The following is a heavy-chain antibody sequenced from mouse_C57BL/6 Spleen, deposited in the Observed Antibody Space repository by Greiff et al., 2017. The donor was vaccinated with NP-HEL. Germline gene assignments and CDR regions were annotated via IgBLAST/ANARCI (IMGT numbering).Heavy chain of an antibody. V-gene: IGHV1-53*01. CDR1: GYTFTSYW. J-gene: IGHJ2*01. CDR3: ARGAYYFDY. Sequence: QVQLQQPGTELVKPGASVKLSCKASGYTFTSYWMHWVKQRPGQGLEWIGNINPSNGGTYYNATFKRTATLTVAKSSSTAYMQLSSLTSKDSAVYYSARGAYYFDYWGQGTTLTVSS. CDR2: INPSNGGT.